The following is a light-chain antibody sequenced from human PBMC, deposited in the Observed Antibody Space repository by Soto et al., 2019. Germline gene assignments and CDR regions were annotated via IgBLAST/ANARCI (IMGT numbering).Light chain of an antibody. CDR3: QQFNIYPIT. Sequence: AIQVTQSPSSLSASVGDRVTITCRASQDIRGAFAWYQQKPGKAPKLLIYDGSTVPSGVPSRFSGRGSGTEFTLTSTSLQPEDFATYDCQQFNIYPITFGQGTRL. V-gene: IGKV1-13*02. CDR1: QDIRGA. J-gene: IGKJ5*01. CDR2: DGS.